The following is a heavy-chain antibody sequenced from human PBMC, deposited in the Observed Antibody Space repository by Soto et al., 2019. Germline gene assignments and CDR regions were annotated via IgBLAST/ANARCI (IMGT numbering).Heavy chain of an antibody. D-gene: IGHD6-13*01. CDR3: ARGAGSSPAPIFYYGMDV. V-gene: IGHV1-69*01. J-gene: IGHJ6*02. CDR2: IIPIFGTA. Sequence: QVQLVQSGAEVKKPGSSVKFSCKASGGTFSSYAISWVRQATGQGLEWMGGIIPIFGTANYAQKFQGRVTITADESTSTAYMELSSLRSEDTAVYYCARGAGSSPAPIFYYGMDVWGQGTTVTVSS. CDR1: GGTFSSYA.